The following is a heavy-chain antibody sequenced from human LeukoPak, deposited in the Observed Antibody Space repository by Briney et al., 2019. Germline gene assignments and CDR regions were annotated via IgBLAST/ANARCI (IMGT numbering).Heavy chain of an antibody. D-gene: IGHD5-12*01. CDR1: GFTFSSYA. Sequence: PGGSLRLSCAASGFTFSSYAMSWVRQAPGKGQEWVSSISGSGGSTYYADSVKGRFTISRDNSKNTLYLQMKSLRAEDTAVYYCAKGGGYEAQYYYYYLDVWGKGTTVTISS. V-gene: IGHV3-23*01. J-gene: IGHJ6*03. CDR3: AKGGGYEAQYYYYYLDV. CDR2: ISGSGGST.